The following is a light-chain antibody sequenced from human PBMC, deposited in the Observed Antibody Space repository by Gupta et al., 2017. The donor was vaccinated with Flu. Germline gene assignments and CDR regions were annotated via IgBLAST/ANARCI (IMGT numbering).Light chain of an antibody. J-gene: IGKJ1*01. CDR3: KQYNSYPWT. V-gene: IGKV1-5*03. CDR1: QSISGW. Sequence: DIQMAQSPSTLSASVGDKVAITCRATQSISGWLVWYQQRPGKAPTVLIYEASTLEKGVPSRFSGSGSGTDFTLTITSLQPEDSATYYCKQYNSYPWTFGQGTKVEIK. CDR2: EAS.